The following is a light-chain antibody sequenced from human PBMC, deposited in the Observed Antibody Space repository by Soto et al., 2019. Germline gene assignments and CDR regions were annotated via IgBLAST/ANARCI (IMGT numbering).Light chain of an antibody. CDR2: KAS. CDR3: QQYNSYSQT. Sequence: DIQMTQSPSTLSASVGDRVTITCRASQSINNWLAWYQQKPGKAPKVLIYKASNLESGVPSRFSGSGSGTDFTLTISSLQPDDFATYYCQQYNSYSQTFGQGTKVEIK. J-gene: IGKJ1*01. V-gene: IGKV1-5*03. CDR1: QSINNW.